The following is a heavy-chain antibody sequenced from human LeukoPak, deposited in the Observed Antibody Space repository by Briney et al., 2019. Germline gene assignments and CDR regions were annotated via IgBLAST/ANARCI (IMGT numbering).Heavy chain of an antibody. D-gene: IGHD2-2*02. CDR2: IYPGDSDT. Sequence: GESLKISCKGSGYSFTSYWIGWVRQMPGKGLEWMGIIYPGDSDTRYSPSFQGHVTISADKSITTAYLQWSSLEASDSAIYYCARLKSSYCTSTACYTFDSWGQGTLVTVSS. J-gene: IGHJ4*02. V-gene: IGHV5-51*01. CDR1: GYSFTSYW. CDR3: ARLKSSYCTSTACYTFDS.